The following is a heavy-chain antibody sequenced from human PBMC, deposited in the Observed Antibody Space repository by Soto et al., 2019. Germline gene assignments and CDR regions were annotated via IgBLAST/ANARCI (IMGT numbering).Heavy chain of an antibody. V-gene: IGHV3-23*01. CDR3: AKDWGGYQLLSPFDY. CDR2: ISGSGGRT. J-gene: IGHJ4*02. Sequence: GGSLRLSCAASGFTFSSYAMSWVRQAPGKGLEWVSAISGSGGRTYYADSVKGRFTISRDNSKNTLYLQMNSLRAEDTAVYYCAKDWGGYQLLSPFDYWGQGTLVTVSS. D-gene: IGHD2-2*01. CDR1: GFTFSSYA.